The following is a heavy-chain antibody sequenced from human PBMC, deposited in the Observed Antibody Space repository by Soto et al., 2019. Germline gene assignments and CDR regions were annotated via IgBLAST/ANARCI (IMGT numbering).Heavy chain of an antibody. CDR1: GGSFSGYY. V-gene: IGHV4-34*01. D-gene: IGHD3-9*01. CDR3: ARDWVILTGYYYYYYYGMDV. Sequence: SETLSLTCAVYGGSFSGYYWSWIRQPPGKGLEWIGEINHSGSTNYNPSLKSRVTISVDTSKNQFSLKLSSVTAADTAVYYCARDWVILTGYYYYYYYGMDVWGQGTTVTVSS. J-gene: IGHJ6*02. CDR2: INHSGST.